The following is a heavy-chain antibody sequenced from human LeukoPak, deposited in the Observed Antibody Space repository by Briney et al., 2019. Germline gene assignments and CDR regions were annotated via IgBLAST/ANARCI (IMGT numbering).Heavy chain of an antibody. CDR2: IIPIFGTA. Sequence: SVKVSCKASGYTFTSYGISWVRQAPGQGLEWMGGIIPIFGTANYAQKFQGRVTITADESTSTAYMELSSLRSKDTAVYYCARAGGYDHDAFDIWGQGTMVTVSS. CDR1: GYTFTSYG. J-gene: IGHJ3*02. D-gene: IGHD5-12*01. V-gene: IGHV1-69*13. CDR3: ARAGGYDHDAFDI.